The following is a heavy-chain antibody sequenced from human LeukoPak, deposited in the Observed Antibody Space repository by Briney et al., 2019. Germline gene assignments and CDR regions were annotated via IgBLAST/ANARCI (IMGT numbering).Heavy chain of an antibody. J-gene: IGHJ4*02. CDR2: TSSSDAGT. CDR3: AKAPVTSCRGAYCYPFDS. Sequence: GGSLRLSCAASGFTLSTYAMSWVRRTPGKGLEWVAATSSSDAGTYHADSVRGRFTISRDNSKNTLYLQMNSLRAEDAAVYFCAKAPVTSCRGAYCYPFDSWGQGTLVTVSS. CDR1: GFTLSTYA. V-gene: IGHV3-23*01. D-gene: IGHD2-21*01.